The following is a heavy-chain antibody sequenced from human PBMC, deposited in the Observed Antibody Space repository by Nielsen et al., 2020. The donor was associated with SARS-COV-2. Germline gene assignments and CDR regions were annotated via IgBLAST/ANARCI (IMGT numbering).Heavy chain of an antibody. J-gene: IGHJ4*02. CDR3: ARQMYDSGNSYKGAY. CDR1: GYSFSRYP. Sequence: ASVKVSCKASGYSFSRYPMNWVRQAPGQGLEWMGWIDTNIGKPTPAQGFTGRFVFSSDTSVSTASLQISTLRAEDTAVYYCARQMYDSGNSYKGAYWGQGTLVTVSS. CDR2: IDTNIGKP. V-gene: IGHV7-4-1*02. D-gene: IGHD3-10*01.